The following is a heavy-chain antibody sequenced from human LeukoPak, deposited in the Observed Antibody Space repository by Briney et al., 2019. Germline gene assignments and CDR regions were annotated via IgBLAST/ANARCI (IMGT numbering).Heavy chain of an antibody. CDR1: GYSFTSYW. Sequence: GESLKISCKGSGYSFTSYWISWVRQMPGKGLEWMGRIDPSDSYTNYSPSFQGHVTISADKSISTAYLQWSSLKASDTAMYYRARSSWVPWDTAMVTYYYYYYGMDVWGQGTTVTVSS. J-gene: IGHJ6*02. D-gene: IGHD5-18*01. CDR2: IDPSDSYT. CDR3: ARSSWVPWDTAMVTYYYYYYGMDV. V-gene: IGHV5-10-1*01.